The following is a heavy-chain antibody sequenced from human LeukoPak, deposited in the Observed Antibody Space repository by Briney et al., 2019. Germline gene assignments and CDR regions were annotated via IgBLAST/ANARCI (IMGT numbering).Heavy chain of an antibody. CDR3: ARADDCSGGSCYFGRSSGDAFDI. J-gene: IGHJ3*02. Sequence: GASVKVSCKASGYTFTGYYMHWVRQAPGQGLEWMGWINPNSGGTNYAQKFQGRVTMTRDTSISTAYMELSRLRSDDTAVYYCARADDCSGGSCYFGRSSGDAFDIWGQGTMVTVSS. D-gene: IGHD2-15*01. CDR1: GYTFTGYY. CDR2: INPNSGGT. V-gene: IGHV1-2*02.